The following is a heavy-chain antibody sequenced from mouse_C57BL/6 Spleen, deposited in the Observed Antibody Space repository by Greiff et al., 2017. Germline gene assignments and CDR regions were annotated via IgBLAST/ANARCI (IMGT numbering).Heavy chain of an antibody. V-gene: IGHV14-4*01. CDR2: IDPENGDT. CDR3: TRLGYSNYLYYFDY. J-gene: IGHJ2*01. Sequence: VQLKESGAELVRPGASVKLSCTASGFNIKDDYMHWVKQRPEQGLAWIGWIDPENGDTEYASKFQGKATITADTSSNTAYLQLSSLTSEDTAVYYCTRLGYSNYLYYFDYWGQGTTLTVSS. D-gene: IGHD2-5*01. CDR1: GFNIKDDY.